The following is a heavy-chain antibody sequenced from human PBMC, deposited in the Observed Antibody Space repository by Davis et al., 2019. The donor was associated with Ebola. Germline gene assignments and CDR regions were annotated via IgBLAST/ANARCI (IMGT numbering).Heavy chain of an antibody. D-gene: IGHD3-10*01. CDR2: ISGSGGST. V-gene: IGHV3-23*01. CDR3: ARDPGLLWFGELIMGGWFDP. Sequence: GESLKISCAASGFTFDDYGMSWVRQAPGKGLEWVSAISGSGGSTYYADSVKGRFTISRDNSKNTLYLQMNSLRAEDTAVYYCARDPGLLWFGELIMGGWFDPWGQGTLVTVSS. J-gene: IGHJ5*02. CDR1: GFTFDDYG.